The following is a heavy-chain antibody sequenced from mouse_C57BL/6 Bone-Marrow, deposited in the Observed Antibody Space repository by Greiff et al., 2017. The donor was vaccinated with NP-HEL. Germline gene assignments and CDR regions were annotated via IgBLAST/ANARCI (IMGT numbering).Heavy chain of an antibody. D-gene: IGHD2-14*01. CDR1: GYTFTSYW. V-gene: IGHV1-50*01. J-gene: IGHJ2*01. Sequence: QVQLQQPGAELVKPGASVKLSCKASGYTFTSYWMQWVKQRPGQGLEWIGVIDPSDSYTNYNQKFKGKATLTVDTSSSTAYMQLSSLTSEDSAVYYCARRIYYRNGDYWGQGTTLTVAS. CDR3: ARRIYYRNGDY. CDR2: IDPSDSYT.